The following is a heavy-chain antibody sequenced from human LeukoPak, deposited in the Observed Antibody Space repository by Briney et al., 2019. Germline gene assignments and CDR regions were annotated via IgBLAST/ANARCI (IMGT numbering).Heavy chain of an antibody. V-gene: IGHV1-2*02. CDR3: ARDAPGPPPPGVTMIVVDSVDY. CDR1: GYTFTGHY. D-gene: IGHD3-22*01. Sequence: ASVKVSCRASGYTFTGHYIHWVRQAPGQGLEWMGWINPNSGDTNYAQKLQGRVTMTTDTSTSTAYMELRSLRSDDTAVYYCARDAPGPPPPGVTMIVVDSVDYWGQGTLVTVSS. CDR2: INPNSGDT. J-gene: IGHJ4*02.